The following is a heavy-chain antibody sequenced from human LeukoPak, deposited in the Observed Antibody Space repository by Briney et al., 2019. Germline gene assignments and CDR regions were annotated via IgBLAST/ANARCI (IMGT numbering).Heavy chain of an antibody. V-gene: IGHV3-7*03. CDR2: IKQDGSEK. J-gene: IGHJ4*02. D-gene: IGHD2-15*01. CDR3: AKERVRLEVGPFDY. Sequence: AGGSLRLSCAASGFTLSNYWMSWVRQAPGKGLEWVANIKQDGSEKYYVDSVKGRFTISRDNSKNTVFLQMNSLRGDDTAVYFCAKERVRLEVGPFDYWGQGALVTVSS. CDR1: GFTLSNYW.